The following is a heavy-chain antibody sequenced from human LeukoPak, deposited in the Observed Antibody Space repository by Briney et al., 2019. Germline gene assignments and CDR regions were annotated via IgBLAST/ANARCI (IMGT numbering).Heavy chain of an antibody. V-gene: IGHV3-30*04. CDR3: AKEGVASFGYSYGYMND. Sequence: GRSLRLSCAASGFTFSSYAMHWVRQAPGKGLEWVAVISYDGSNKYYADSVKGRFTISRDNSKNTLYLQMNSLRAEDTAVYYCAKEGVASFGYSYGYMNDWGQGTLVTVSS. CDR1: GFTFSSYA. D-gene: IGHD5-18*01. CDR2: ISYDGSNK. J-gene: IGHJ4*02.